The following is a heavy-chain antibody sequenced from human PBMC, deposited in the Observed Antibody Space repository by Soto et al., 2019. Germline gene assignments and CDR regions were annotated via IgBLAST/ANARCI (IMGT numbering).Heavy chain of an antibody. J-gene: IGHJ3*02. V-gene: IGHV4-34*01. Sequence: SETLSLTCAVYGGSFSGYYWSWIRQPPGKGLEWIGEINHSGSTNYNPSLKSRVPISVDTSKNQFSQKLSSVTAADTAVYYCARAGAAEAFDIWGQGTMVTVSS. D-gene: IGHD7-27*01. CDR3: ARAGAAEAFDI. CDR2: INHSGST. CDR1: GGSFSGYY.